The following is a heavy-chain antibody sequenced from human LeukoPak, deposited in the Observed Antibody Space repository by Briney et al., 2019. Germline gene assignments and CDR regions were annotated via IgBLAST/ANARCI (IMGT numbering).Heavy chain of an antibody. J-gene: IGHJ3*02. D-gene: IGHD3-22*01. CDR1: GYTFTSYG. Sequence: HWASVKVSCRASGYTFTSYGISWVRQAPGQGLEWMGWISAYNGNTNYAQKLQGRVTMTTDTSTSTAYMELRSLRPDDTAVYYCARAYYYDSSGFVDIWGQGTMVTVSS. CDR3: ARAYYYDSSGFVDI. V-gene: IGHV1-18*01. CDR2: ISAYNGNT.